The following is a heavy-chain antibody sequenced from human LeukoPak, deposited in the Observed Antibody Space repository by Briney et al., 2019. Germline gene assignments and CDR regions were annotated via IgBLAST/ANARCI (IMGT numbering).Heavy chain of an antibody. CDR1: GGSISSGGYY. CDR3: ARDYSSWHAFDI. CDR2: IYHSGST. D-gene: IGHD5-18*01. J-gene: IGHJ3*02. V-gene: IGHV4-30-2*01. Sequence: VKPSQTLPLTCTVSGGSISSGGYYWSWIRQPPGKGLEWIGYIYHSGSTYYNPSLKSRVTISVDRSKNQFSLKLSSVTAADTAVYYCARDYSSWHAFDIWGQGTMVTVSS.